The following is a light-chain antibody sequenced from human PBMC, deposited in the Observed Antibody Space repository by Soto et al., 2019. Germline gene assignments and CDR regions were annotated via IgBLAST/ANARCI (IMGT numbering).Light chain of an antibody. J-gene: IGKJ1*01. CDR3: QQGGNRPTRT. CDR1: ESVSTN. Sequence: EIEMTQSPATLSLAPGERVTLSCRSSESVSTNLAWYQQKAGQAPSLXXYGASTRATGIPARFSGSGSGTDLTLTISSLEPEDFAVYYCQQGGNRPTRTFGQGTKVDIK. CDR2: GAS. V-gene: IGKV3-15*01.